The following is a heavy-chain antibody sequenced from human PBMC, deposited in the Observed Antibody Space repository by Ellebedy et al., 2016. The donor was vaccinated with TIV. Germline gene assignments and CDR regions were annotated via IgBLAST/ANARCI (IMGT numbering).Heavy chain of an antibody. J-gene: IGHJ5*02. V-gene: IGHV1-46*01. CDR2: INPSAGST. CDR3: ARGRGGTGGWFDP. CDR1: GYTFTRFF. Sequence: AASVKVSCKASGYTFTRFFMHWARQAPGQGLEWRGVINPSAGSTTYAQKCQGRVSMTRDSSTTTVYMEMSSLRSGDTAVYYCARGRGGTGGWFDPWGQGTLVTVSS. D-gene: IGHD4-23*01.